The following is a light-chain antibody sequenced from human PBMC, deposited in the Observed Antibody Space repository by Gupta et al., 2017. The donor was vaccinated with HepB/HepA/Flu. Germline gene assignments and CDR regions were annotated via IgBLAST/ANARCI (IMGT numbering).Light chain of an antibody. CDR3: QQRRSCPFN. J-gene: IGKJ4*01. V-gene: IGKV3-11*01. Sequence: EIVLTQSPATLSWSTGERATLSCRASQSVSSYLAWYQQKPGQAPRLLIYDASNRASGVPARFSGSGYGTEFTLTISIRDPEDFAVYYCQQRRSCPFNFGRGTXLEIK. CDR1: QSVSSY. CDR2: DAS.